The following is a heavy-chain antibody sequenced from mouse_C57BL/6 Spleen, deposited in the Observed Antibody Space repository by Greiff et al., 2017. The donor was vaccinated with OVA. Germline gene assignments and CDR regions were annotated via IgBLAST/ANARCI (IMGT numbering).Heavy chain of an antibody. D-gene: IGHD2-1*01. Sequence: EVQLVESGGGLVKPGGSLKLSCAASGFTFSSYAMSWVRQTPEQRLEWVATISDGGSYTYYPANVKGRFTISRDNAKNNLYLQMSHLKSEDTAMYYCAREGDGNIYYAMDYWGQGTSVTVSS. CDR1: GFTFSSYA. V-gene: IGHV5-4*01. J-gene: IGHJ4*01. CDR2: ISDGGSYT. CDR3: AREGDGNIYYAMDY.